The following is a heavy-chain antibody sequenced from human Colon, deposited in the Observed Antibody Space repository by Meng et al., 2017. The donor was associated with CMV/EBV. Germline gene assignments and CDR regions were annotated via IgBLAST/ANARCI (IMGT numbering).Heavy chain of an antibody. D-gene: IGHD3-10*01. CDR2: VYYNGNT. CDR3: ARSPGYPREFGY. Sequence: GSLRLSCTVSGASLSGYYWSWIRLSPRKGLEWIGNVYYNGNTNNNPSLKSRVAISVDPSKNQFSLKLTSVTAADTAVYYCARSPGYPREFGYWGQGTLVTVSS. CDR1: GASLSGYY. J-gene: IGHJ4*02. V-gene: IGHV4-59*01.